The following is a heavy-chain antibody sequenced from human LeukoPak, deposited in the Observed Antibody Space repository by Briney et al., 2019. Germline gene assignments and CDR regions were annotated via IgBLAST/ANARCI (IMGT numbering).Heavy chain of an antibody. D-gene: IGHD4-17*01. CDR1: GYTFTGYY. CDR3: TVGDYVSHWFDP. V-gene: IGHV1-2*02. Sequence: ASVKVSCKASGYTFTGYYMHWVRQAPGQGLEWMGWINPNSGGTNYAQKFQGRVTMTRDTSISTAYMELSRLRSDDTAVYYCTVGDYVSHWFDPWGQGTLVTVSS. CDR2: INPNSGGT. J-gene: IGHJ5*02.